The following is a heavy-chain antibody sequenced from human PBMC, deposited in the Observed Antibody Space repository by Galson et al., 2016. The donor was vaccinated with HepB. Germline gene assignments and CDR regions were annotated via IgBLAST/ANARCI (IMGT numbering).Heavy chain of an antibody. CDR2: IKNDGSQK. V-gene: IGHV3-7*01. J-gene: IGHJ5*02. CDR3: ARGDCSSSTCYVIWFDA. CDR1: GFTFSNYW. Sequence: SLRLSCAASGFTFSNYWMSWVRQAPGKGLEWVANIKNDGSQKYYVDSVKGRFTISRDNGKNSLYLQMDSLRAEDTAVYYCARGDCSSSTCYVIWFDAWGQGTPVTV. D-gene: IGHD2-2*01.